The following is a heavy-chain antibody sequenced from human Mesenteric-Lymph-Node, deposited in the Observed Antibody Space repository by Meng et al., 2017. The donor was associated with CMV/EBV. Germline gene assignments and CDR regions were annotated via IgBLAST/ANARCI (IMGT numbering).Heavy chain of an antibody. Sequence: FPFCSYPVSWVRQSPGKVLVWVSGINGNGVNTYYVDSVKGRFTIFRDNSKNTLYLQMSSLRAEDTAVYYCAKWPATRSYFGEGYDYWGQGTLVTVSS. J-gene: IGHJ4*02. D-gene: IGHD1-26*01. CDR2: INGNGVNT. CDR1: FPFCSYP. V-gene: IGHV3-23*01. CDR3: AKWPATRSYFGEGYDY.